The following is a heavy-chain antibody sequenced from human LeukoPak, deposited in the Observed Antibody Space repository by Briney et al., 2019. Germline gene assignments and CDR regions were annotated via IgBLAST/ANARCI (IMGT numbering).Heavy chain of an antibody. J-gene: IGHJ4*02. D-gene: IGHD5-24*01. CDR1: GGSFSGYY. CDR3: ATLEMATIGGGFDY. CDR2: INHSGST. V-gene: IGHV4-34*01. Sequence: SETLSLSCAVYGGSFSGYYWSWIRQPPGKGLEWIGEINHSGSTNYNPYPTSRVTISVPTTNNKFSLKLISVTAADTAVEYCATLEMATIGGGFDYGGQGTLVTVSS.